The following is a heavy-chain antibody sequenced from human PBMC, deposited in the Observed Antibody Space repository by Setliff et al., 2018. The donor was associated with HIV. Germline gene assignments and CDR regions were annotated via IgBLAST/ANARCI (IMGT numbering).Heavy chain of an antibody. V-gene: IGHV4-34*01. Sequence: ASETLSLTCAVYGGSFSGYYWNWIRQAPRKGLEWIGEIDHTGRINCNPSLKSRVTMSVDTSKNQFSLKLESVTAADRGVYYCARSRLTWEIDFWGQGKLVTVS. D-gene: IGHD1-26*01. CDR1: GGSFSGYY. CDR2: IDHTGRI. CDR3: ARSRLTWEIDF. J-gene: IGHJ4*02.